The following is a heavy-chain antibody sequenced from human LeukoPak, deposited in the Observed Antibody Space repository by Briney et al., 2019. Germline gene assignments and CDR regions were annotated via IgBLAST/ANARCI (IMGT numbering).Heavy chain of an antibody. V-gene: IGHV1-2*02. J-gene: IGHJ4*02. Sequence: GASMKVSCKASGYTFTDYFIHWLRQAPGQGLEWMGWINPNSGGTNYAQKFQGRVTMTRDTSISTAYMELSRLRSDDTAVYYCAREASSSWGQGTLVTVSS. CDR3: AREASSS. CDR2: INPNSGGT. D-gene: IGHD6-13*01. CDR1: GYTFTDYF.